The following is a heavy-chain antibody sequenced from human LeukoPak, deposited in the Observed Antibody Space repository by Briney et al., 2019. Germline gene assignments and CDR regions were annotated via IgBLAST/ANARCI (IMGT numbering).Heavy chain of an antibody. D-gene: IGHD5-12*01. J-gene: IGHJ4*02. CDR2: IYTSGST. V-gene: IGHV4-4*07. Sequence: PSETLSLTCNVYGASIRRYYWSWIRQPAGKGLEWIGRIYTSGSTNYNPSLKSQVTISVDTSKNQFSLKLSSVTAADTAVYYCAREGARYDYYGYFDYWGQGTLVTVSS. CDR3: AREGARYDYYGYFDY. CDR1: GASIRRYY.